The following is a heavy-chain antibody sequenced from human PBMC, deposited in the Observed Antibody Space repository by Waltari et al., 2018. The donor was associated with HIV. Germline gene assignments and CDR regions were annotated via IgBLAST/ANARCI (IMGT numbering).Heavy chain of an antibody. D-gene: IGHD5-18*01. CDR3: ARRGIQLWFYAFDI. V-gene: IGHV4-61*02. CDR1: GGSISSGSYY. J-gene: IGHJ3*02. CDR2: IYTSGST. Sequence: QVQLQESGPGLVKPSQTLSLTCTVSGGSISSGSYYWSWIRQPAGKGLEWIGRIYTSGSTNYHPSLKSRVTISVDTSKNQCSLKLSSVTAADTAVYYCARRGIQLWFYAFDIWGQGTMVTVSS.